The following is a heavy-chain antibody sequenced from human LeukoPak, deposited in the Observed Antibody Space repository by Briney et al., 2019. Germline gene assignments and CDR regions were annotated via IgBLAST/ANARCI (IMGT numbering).Heavy chain of an antibody. V-gene: IGHV3-30-3*01. Sequence: PGGSPRLSCAASGFTFRSYAIHWVRQAPGKGLEWVAFISYDGSIKYYADSVKGRFTISRDNSKSTLSLQMNSLRAEDTAVYYCLLYCSSTSCYYFDYWGQGTLVTVSS. D-gene: IGHD2-2*01. J-gene: IGHJ4*02. CDR1: GFTFRSYA. CDR2: ISYDGSIK. CDR3: LLYCSSTSCYYFDY.